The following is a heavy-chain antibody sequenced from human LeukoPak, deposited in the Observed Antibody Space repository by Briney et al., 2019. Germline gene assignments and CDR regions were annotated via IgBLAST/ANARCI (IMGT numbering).Heavy chain of an antibody. J-gene: IGHJ4*02. D-gene: IGHD4-17*01. CDR1: GYTFTGYY. V-gene: IGHV1-2*02. Sequence: ASVKVSCKASGYTFTGYYMHWVRQAPGQGLEWMGWINPNSGGTNYAQKFQGRVTMTRDTSISTAYMELSRLRSDGTAVYYCATTTVRRLDPAWDYWGQGTLVTVSS. CDR3: ATTTVRRLDPAWDY. CDR2: INPNSGGT.